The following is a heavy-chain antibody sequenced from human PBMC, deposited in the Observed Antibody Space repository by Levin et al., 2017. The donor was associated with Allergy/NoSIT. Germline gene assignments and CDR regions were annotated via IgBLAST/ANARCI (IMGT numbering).Heavy chain of an antibody. CDR3: AKGRYYDSSGFLYKSDAFDI. CDR2: ISGNGRST. Sequence: GGSLRLSCAASGFTFSSYAMNWVRQAPGKGLEWVSVISGNGRSTYYADSVKGRFTISRDRSQTTLYLQLNSLRAEDTAVYLCAKGRYYDSSGFLYKSDAFDIWGQGTMVTVSS. V-gene: IGHV3-23*01. J-gene: IGHJ3*02. D-gene: IGHD3-22*01. CDR1: GFTFSSYA.